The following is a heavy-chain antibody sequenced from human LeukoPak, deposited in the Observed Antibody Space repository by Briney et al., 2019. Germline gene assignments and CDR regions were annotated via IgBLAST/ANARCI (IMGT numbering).Heavy chain of an antibody. Sequence: GESLKTSCQGSGYTSGSFGSYWIAWVRRMPGKGLEWMGSIYPIHSDTTYNPSCDGHVTVSVTQSISTAYLQWSSLKASDTAMYYCARVNSARCFFACSGQASLLTVSS. D-gene: IGHD2/OR15-2a*01. V-gene: IGHV5-51*01. CDR2: IYPIHSDT. CDR3: ARVNSARCFFAC. J-gene: IGHJ4*02. CDR1: GYTSGSFGSYW.